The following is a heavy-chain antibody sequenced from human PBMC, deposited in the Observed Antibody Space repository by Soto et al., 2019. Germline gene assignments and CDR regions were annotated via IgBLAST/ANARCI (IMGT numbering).Heavy chain of an antibody. Sequence: EVQLLESGGGLVQPGGSLRLSCAASGFTFSSYAMSWVRQAPGKGLEWVSAISGSGGSTYYADPVKGRFTISRDNSMSRLYLQMNSLRAEDTAVYYCAKDSQHIVVVVADTLAFDSWGQGTMVTVSS. CDR3: AKDSQHIVVVVADTLAFDS. CDR2: ISGSGGST. CDR1: GFTFSSYA. V-gene: IGHV3-23*01. D-gene: IGHD2-15*01. J-gene: IGHJ3*02.